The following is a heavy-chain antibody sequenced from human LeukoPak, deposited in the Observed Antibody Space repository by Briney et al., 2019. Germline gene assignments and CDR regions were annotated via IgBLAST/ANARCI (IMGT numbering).Heavy chain of an antibody. V-gene: IGHV3-9*01. CDR3: AINGGGDSGYGNFDY. CDR1: GFTFDDYA. J-gene: IGHJ4*02. D-gene: IGHD5-12*01. CDR2: INWNSDSI. Sequence: GGSLRLSCAVSGFTFDDYAMHWVRQVPGKGLEWASGINWNSDSIGYADSVKGRFTTSRDNAKNSLYLQMNSLRAEDTAFYYCAINGGGDSGYGNFDYWGQGTLVTVSS.